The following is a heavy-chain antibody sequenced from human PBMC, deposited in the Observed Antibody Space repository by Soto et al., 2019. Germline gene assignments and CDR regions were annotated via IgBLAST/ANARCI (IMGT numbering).Heavy chain of an antibody. Sequence: GASVKVSCKASGYTFTSYAMHWVRQAPGQRLEWMGRIDAGNGSTKYAQKFQGRVTMTTDTSTSTAYMELRSLRSDDTAVYYCARVPSYDFWSGYPPYYYYYMDVWGKGTTVTVSS. D-gene: IGHD3-3*01. J-gene: IGHJ6*03. V-gene: IGHV1-3*01. CDR1: GYTFTSYA. CDR2: IDAGNGST. CDR3: ARVPSYDFWSGYPPYYYYYMDV.